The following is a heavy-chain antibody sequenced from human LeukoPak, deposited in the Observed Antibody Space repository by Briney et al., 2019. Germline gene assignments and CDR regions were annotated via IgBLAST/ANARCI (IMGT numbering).Heavy chain of an antibody. J-gene: IGHJ3*02. CDR1: GYTFRSYD. CDR2: MNPNSGNA. V-gene: IGHV1-8*01. CDR3: VRGDLPTTVLNDPFNI. Sequence: GASVKVSCKASGYTFRSYDINWARQAPGQGLEWLGWMNPNSGNAGYAPKFQGRVTMTRVTSINTAYMELTSLRSEDTAVYFCVRGDLPTTVLNDPFNIWGQGTMVTVSS. D-gene: IGHD4-11*01.